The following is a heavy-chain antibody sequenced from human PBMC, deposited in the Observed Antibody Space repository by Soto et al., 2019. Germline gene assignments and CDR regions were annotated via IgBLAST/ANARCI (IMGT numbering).Heavy chain of an antibody. CDR3: ARDFWGSNAFDI. CDR2: IIPIFGTA. CDR1: GGTFSSYA. D-gene: IGHD7-27*01. V-gene: IGHV1-69*13. Sequence: SVKVSCKASGGTFSSYAISWVRQAPGQGLEWMGGIIPIFGTANYAQKFQGRVTNTADESTSTAYMELSSLRSEDTAVYYCARDFWGSNAFDIWGQGTMVTVSS. J-gene: IGHJ3*02.